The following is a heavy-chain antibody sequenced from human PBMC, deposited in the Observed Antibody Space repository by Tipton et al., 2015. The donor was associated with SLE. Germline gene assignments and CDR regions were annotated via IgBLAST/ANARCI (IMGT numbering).Heavy chain of an antibody. D-gene: IGHD2-21*01. Sequence: QSGPEVKKPGASVKVSCKASGYTLTGYYMHWVRQAPGQGLEWMGWINPNSGGTNYAQKFQGRATMTRDTTISPACMELSRLRSDDTAVYYCERGTWVGVVIARYYFYGMDVWGQGTTVTVS. J-gene: IGHJ6*02. CDR1: GYTLTGYY. CDR3: ERGTWVGVVIARYYFYGMDV. CDR2: INPNSGGT. V-gene: IGHV1-2*02.